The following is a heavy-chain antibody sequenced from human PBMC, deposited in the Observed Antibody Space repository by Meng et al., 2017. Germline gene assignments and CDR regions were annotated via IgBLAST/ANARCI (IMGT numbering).Heavy chain of an antibody. V-gene: IGHV1-69*13. CDR1: GGTFSSYA. D-gene: IGHD3-22*01. J-gene: IGHJ3*02. Sequence: SVKVSCKASGGTFSSYAISWVRQAPGQGLAWMGGIIPIFGTANYAQKFQGRVTITADESTSTAYMELSSLRSEDTAVYYCASRWYYYDSSGYSEHDAFDIWGQGTMVTVSS. CDR3: ASRWYYYDSSGYSEHDAFDI. CDR2: IIPIFGTA.